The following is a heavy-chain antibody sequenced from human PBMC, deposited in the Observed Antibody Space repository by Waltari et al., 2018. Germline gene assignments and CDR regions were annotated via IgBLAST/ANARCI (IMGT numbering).Heavy chain of an antibody. V-gene: IGHV3-7*02. J-gene: IGHJ3*02. CDR3: ASPRRGTAFDI. CDR1: GFTFRSYG. Sequence: EVQLVESGGGLVQPGGSLRLSCIGSGFTFRSYGMSWVRQAPGEGLEWVGSINQDGKDKYEVASVKGRFNISRDNAKNSLFLQMDSLRADDTSISFCASPRRGTAFDIWGQGTVVTVST. D-gene: IGHD3-16*01. CDR2: INQDGKDK.